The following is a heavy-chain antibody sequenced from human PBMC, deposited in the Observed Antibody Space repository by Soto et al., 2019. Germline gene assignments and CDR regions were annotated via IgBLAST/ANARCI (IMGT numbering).Heavy chain of an antibody. CDR3: ARERTRGFDP. V-gene: IGHV1-8*01. CDR1: GYTFPSYD. J-gene: IGHJ5*02. Sequence: QVQLVQSGVEVKKPGASVKVSCKASGYTFPSYDINWVQQATGQGLEWMGWMNPKSGNTAYAPKYQGRVTMTRNTSISTAYIELRSLRSEDTAVYFCARERTRGFDPWGQGTLVTVSS. CDR2: MNPKSGNT.